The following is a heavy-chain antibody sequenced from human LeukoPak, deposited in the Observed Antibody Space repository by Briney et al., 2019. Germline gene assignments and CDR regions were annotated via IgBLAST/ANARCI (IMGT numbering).Heavy chain of an antibody. CDR1: GFTFDDYG. V-gene: IGHV3-20*01. CDR3: ARGPDCSSTSCYLGEYNWFDP. Sequence: GGSLRLSRAASGFTFDDYGMSWVRQAPGKGLEWVSGINWNGGSTGYADSVKGRFTISRDNAKNSLYLQMNSLRAEDTALYHCARGPDCSSTSCYLGEYNWFDPWGQGTLVTVSS. J-gene: IGHJ5*02. D-gene: IGHD2-2*01. CDR2: INWNGGST.